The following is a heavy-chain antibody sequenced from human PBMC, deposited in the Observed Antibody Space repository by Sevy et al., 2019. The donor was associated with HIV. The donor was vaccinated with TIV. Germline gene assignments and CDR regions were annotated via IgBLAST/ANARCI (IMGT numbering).Heavy chain of an antibody. CDR3: ARAISYYYDSSGYYWGYYFDY. V-gene: IGHV1-2*04. D-gene: IGHD3-22*01. Sequence: ASVKVSCKASGYTFTGYYMHWVRQAPGQGLEWMGWINPNSGGTNYAQKFQGWVTMTRDTSISTAYMEVSRLRSDDTAVYYCARAISYYYDSSGYYWGYYFDYWGQGTLVTVSS. CDR1: GYTFTGYY. CDR2: INPNSGGT. J-gene: IGHJ4*02.